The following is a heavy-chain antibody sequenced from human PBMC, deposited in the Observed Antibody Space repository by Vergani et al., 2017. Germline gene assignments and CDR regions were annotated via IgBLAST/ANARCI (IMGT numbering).Heavy chain of an antibody. CDR2: IFSKDEK. J-gene: IGHJ6*03. Sequence: QITLKESGPTLVKPTQTLTLTCTVSGFSLSNARMGVSWIHQPPGKALEGLAHIFSKDEKSYSTSLKSRLTISKDTSKSQVVLTMTNMDPVDTATYYCARTFGXGGFNWNYAQDYYYYMDVWGKGTTVTVSS. D-gene: IGHD1-7*01. CDR1: GFSLSNARMG. CDR3: ARTFGXGGFNWNYAQDYYYYMDV. V-gene: IGHV2-26*01.